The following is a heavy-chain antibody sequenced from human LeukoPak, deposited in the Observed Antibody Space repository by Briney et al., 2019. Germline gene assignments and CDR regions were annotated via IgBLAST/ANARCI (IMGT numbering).Heavy chain of an antibody. J-gene: IGHJ4*02. V-gene: IGHV3-43*01. CDR1: GFTFDDYT. D-gene: IGHD1-26*01. CDR3: AKDLYSGSYIISGVVAY. CDR2: ISWDGGST. Sequence: GGSLRLSCAASGFTFDDYTMHWVRQAPGKGLEWVSLISWDGGSTYYADSVKGRFTISRDNRKNSLYLQMNSLTTEDTALYYCAKDLYSGSYIISGVVAYWGQGTLVTVSS.